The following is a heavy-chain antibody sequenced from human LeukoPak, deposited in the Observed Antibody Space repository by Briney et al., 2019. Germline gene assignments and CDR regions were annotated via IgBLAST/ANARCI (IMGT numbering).Heavy chain of an antibody. Sequence: GGSLRLSCAASGFAFSSYAMSWVRQAPGKGLESVSAISGSGGDTYYADSVKGRFTISRDNAKNSLYLQMNSLRAEDTAVYYCARASHSSGWYLEYYYYGMDVWGQGTTVTVSS. CDR3: ARASHSSGWYLEYYYYGMDV. J-gene: IGHJ6*02. V-gene: IGHV3-23*01. CDR1: GFAFSSYA. D-gene: IGHD6-19*01. CDR2: ISGSGGDT.